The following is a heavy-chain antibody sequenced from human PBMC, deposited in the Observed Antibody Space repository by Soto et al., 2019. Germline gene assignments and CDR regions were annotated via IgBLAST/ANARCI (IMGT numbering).Heavy chain of an antibody. CDR1: GGSISSSSYY. CDR2: IYYSGST. J-gene: IGHJ4*02. Sequence: QLQLQESGPGLVKPSETLSLTCTVSGGSISSSSYYWGWIRQPPGKGLEWIGSIYYSGSTYYNPSLKSRVTISVDTSKNQFSLKLSSVTAADTAVYYCARHVSGRDSYSSSWYYFDYWGQGTLVTVSS. CDR3: ARHVSGRDSYSSSWYYFDY. V-gene: IGHV4-39*01. D-gene: IGHD6-13*01.